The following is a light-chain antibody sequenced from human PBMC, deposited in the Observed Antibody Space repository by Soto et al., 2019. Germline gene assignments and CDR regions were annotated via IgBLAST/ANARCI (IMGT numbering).Light chain of an antibody. CDR2: DAS. CDR3: QQRSNWPPLT. CDR1: QSVSSY. V-gene: IGKV3-11*01. Sequence: EIVLTQSPATLSLSPGERATLSCRASQSVSSYLAWYQQKPGQAPRLLMYDASNRATGIPARFSGNGSGTNFTLTISSLDPEDFAVYYCQQRSNWPPLTFGGGTKVEIK. J-gene: IGKJ4*02.